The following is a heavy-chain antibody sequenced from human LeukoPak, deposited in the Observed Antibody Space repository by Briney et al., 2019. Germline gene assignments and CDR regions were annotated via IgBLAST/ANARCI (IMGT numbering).Heavy chain of an antibody. J-gene: IGHJ4*02. CDR3: ARVGGSGRNFDY. Sequence: PGGSLRLSCAASGFTFSIYEMNWVRQAPGKGLEWVSDISSSGSTIYYTESVKGRFTISRDNAKNSLYLQMNSLRAEDTGVYYCARVGGSGRNFDYWGQGTLVTVSS. D-gene: IGHD1-26*01. CDR2: ISSSGSTI. V-gene: IGHV3-48*03. CDR1: GFTFSIYE.